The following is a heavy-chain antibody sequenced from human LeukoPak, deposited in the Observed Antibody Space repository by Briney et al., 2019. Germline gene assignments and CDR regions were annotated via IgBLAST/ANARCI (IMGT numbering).Heavy chain of an antibody. CDR2: ISSNGGST. V-gene: IGHV3-64*01. CDR3: ARGGYYYDSSGYDPFDY. Sequence: PGGSLRLSCAASGSTFSSYAMHWVRQAPGKGLEYVSAISSNGGSTYYANSVKGRFTISRDNSKNTLYLQMGSLRAEDMAVYYCARGGYYYDSSGYDPFDYWGQGTLVTVSS. D-gene: IGHD3-22*01. J-gene: IGHJ4*02. CDR1: GSTFSSYA.